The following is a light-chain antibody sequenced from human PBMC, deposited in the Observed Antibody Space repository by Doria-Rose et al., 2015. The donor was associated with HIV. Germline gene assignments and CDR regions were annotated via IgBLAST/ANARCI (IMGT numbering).Light chain of an antibody. CDR1: QGISRY. Sequence: DIQMTQSPSFLSASVGVRVTITCRASQGISRYLAWYQQKPGKAPTLLIFGASTLQSGVPSRFNGSGSGTEFTLTISSLQPEDFATYYCQQFDSFPRTFGQGTKVELK. V-gene: IGKV1-9*01. J-gene: IGKJ1*01. CDR2: GAS. CDR3: QQFDSFPRT.